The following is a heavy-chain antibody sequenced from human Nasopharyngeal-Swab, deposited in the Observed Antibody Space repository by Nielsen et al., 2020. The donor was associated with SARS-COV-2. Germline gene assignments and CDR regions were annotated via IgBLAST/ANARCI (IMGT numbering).Heavy chain of an antibody. CDR1: GFTFSSYW. J-gene: IGHJ3*02. Sequence: GGSLRLSCAASGFTFSSYWMSWVRQAPGKGLEWVANIKQDGGEKNYVDSVKGRFTISRDNAKNSLYLQMNSLRVEDTAVYYCVRDGYTTGRNDAFDIWGQGTMVTVSS. CDR2: IKQDGGEK. V-gene: IGHV3-7*01. CDR3: VRDGYTTGRNDAFDI. D-gene: IGHD1-1*01.